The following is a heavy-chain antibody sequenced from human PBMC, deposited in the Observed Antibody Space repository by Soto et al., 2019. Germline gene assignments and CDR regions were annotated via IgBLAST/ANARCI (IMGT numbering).Heavy chain of an antibody. V-gene: IGHV2-5*02. D-gene: IGHD6-19*01. J-gene: IGHJ4*02. Sequence: QITLKESGPTLVKPTQTLTLTCTFSGFSLSTSGVGVGWIRQPPGKALEWLALIYWDDDKRYSPSLKSRLTSXXDXSXXQVVLTMTNMDPVDTATYYCAPSHFIGGAGPGIDYWGQGTLVAVSS. CDR3: APSHFIGGAGPGIDY. CDR1: GFSLSTSGVG. CDR2: IYWDDDK.